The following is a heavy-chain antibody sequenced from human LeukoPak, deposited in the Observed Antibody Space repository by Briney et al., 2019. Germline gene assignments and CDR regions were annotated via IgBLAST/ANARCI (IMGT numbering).Heavy chain of an antibody. CDR2: IYYSGST. V-gene: IGHV4-34*01. Sequence: SETLSLTCAVYGGSFSGYYWGWIRQPPGKGLEWIGSIYYSGSTYYNSSLKSRVTISVDTSKNQFSLKLSSVTAADTAVYYCARDIAAAVSGYFDLWGRGTLVTVSS. CDR3: ARDIAAAVSGYFDL. J-gene: IGHJ2*01. CDR1: GGSFSGYY. D-gene: IGHD6-13*01.